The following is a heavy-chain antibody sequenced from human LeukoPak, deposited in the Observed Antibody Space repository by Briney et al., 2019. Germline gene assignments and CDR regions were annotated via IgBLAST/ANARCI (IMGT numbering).Heavy chain of an antibody. Sequence: GASVKVSCKASGYTFTGYYMHWVRQAPGQGLEWMGWINPNSGGTNYAQKFQGRVTMTRDTSISTAYMELSRLRSDDTAVYHCARGGWVHYNILTGYYDYWGQGTLVTVSS. D-gene: IGHD3-9*01. J-gene: IGHJ4*02. CDR3: ARGGWVHYNILTGYYDY. V-gene: IGHV1-2*02. CDR2: INPNSGGT. CDR1: GYTFTGYY.